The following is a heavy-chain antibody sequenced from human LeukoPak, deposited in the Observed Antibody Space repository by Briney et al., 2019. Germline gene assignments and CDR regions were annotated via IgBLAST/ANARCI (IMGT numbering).Heavy chain of an antibody. CDR1: GFTFSDYY. CDR3: ARVREEAYCGGDCYAADY. D-gene: IGHD2-21*02. V-gene: IGHV3-11*04. CDR2: ISSSGSTI. J-gene: IGHJ4*02. Sequence: GGSLRLSCAASGFTFSDYYMSWIRQAPGKGLEWVSYISSSGSTIYYADSVKGRFTISRDNAKNSLYLQMNSLRAEDTAVYYCARVREEAYCGGDCYAADYWGQGTLVTVSS.